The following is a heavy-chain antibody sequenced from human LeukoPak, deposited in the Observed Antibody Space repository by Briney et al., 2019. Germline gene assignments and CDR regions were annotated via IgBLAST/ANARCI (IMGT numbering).Heavy chain of an antibody. CDR3: ARGQGSTVTPSAFDI. D-gene: IGHD4-17*01. CDR1: GGSINNYY. CDR2: INHSGGT. V-gene: IGHV4-34*01. J-gene: IGHJ3*02. Sequence: PSETLSLTCTVSGGSINNYYWSWIRQPPGKGLEWIGEINHSGGTNYNPSLKSRVTISVDTSKNQFSLKLSSVTAADTAVYYCARGQGSTVTPSAFDIWGQGTMVIVSS.